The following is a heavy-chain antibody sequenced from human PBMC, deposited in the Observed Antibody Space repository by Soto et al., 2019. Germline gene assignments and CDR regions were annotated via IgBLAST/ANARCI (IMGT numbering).Heavy chain of an antibody. CDR3: ARDGFLGY. J-gene: IGHJ4*02. Sequence: GGSLRLSCAASGFTFRSYSMNWVRQAPGKGLEWVSSISSSSSYIYYADSVKGRFTISRDNAKNSLYLQMNILRAEDPAVYYCARDGFLGYWGQGTLVTVSS. CDR1: GFTFRSYS. D-gene: IGHD3-10*01. V-gene: IGHV3-21*01. CDR2: ISSSSSYI.